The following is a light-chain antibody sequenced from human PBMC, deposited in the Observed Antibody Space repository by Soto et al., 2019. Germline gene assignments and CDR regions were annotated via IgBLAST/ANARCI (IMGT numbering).Light chain of an antibody. CDR1: QSVSSSY. CDR3: HQYDNSPLT. Sequence: EIVLTQSPGTLSLSPGERATLSCRASQSVSSSYLAWYQQKPGQAPRLLIYGASSRATVIPDRFSGSGSGTDFTLTISRLEPEDFAVYYCHQYDNSPLTFGGGTKVEIK. J-gene: IGKJ4*01. V-gene: IGKV3-20*01. CDR2: GAS.